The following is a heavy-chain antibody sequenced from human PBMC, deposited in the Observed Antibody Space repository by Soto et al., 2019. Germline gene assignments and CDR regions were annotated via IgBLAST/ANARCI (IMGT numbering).Heavy chain of an antibody. J-gene: IGHJ4*02. Sequence: QVQLVESGGGVVQPGRSLRLSCAASGFTFSSYGMHWVRQASGKGLEWVAVIWYDGSNKYYADSVKGRFTISRDNSKNTLYLQMNSLRAEDTAVYYCARPSGGSWSSFDYWGQGTLVTVSS. CDR1: GFTFSSYG. CDR3: ARPSGGSWSSFDY. D-gene: IGHD1-26*01. V-gene: IGHV3-33*01. CDR2: IWYDGSNK.